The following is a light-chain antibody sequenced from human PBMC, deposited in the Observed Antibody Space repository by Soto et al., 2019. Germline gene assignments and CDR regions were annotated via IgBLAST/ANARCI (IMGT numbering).Light chain of an antibody. Sequence: EIVLTQAPTTLSVSPGERATLSCRASQTVSSHLAWYQQKPGQPHRLLMSGVSTRDTGIPARFSGSGSGTEFTITISSLQYEDCAVSYCQQYNDWHPEVTFGGGTKLEIK. J-gene: IGKJ4*01. CDR2: GVS. CDR3: QQYNDWHPEVT. V-gene: IGKV3D-15*01. CDR1: QTVSSH.